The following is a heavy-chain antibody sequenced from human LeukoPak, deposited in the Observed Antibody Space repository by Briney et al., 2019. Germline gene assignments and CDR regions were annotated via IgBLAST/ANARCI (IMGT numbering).Heavy chain of an antibody. V-gene: IGHV4-38-2*01. J-gene: IGHJ4*02. CDR2: IYHSGST. D-gene: IGHD2-15*01. Sequence: SETLSLTCAVSGYSISSGYYWGWIRQPPGKGLEWIGSIYHSGSTYYNPSLKSRVTISVDTSKNQFSLKLSSVTAADTAVYYCARQGYCSGGSCYLGYWGQGTLVTVSS. CDR1: GYSISSGYY. CDR3: ARQGYCSGGSCYLGY.